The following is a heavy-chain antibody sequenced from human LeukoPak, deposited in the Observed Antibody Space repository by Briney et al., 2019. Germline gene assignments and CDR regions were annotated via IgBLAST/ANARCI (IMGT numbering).Heavy chain of an antibody. CDR3: ARCDYYDSSGPLDY. V-gene: IGHV1-69*04. Sequence: ASVKVSCKASGGTFSSYATSWVRQAPGQGLEWMGRIIPILGIANYAQKFQGRVTITADKSTSTAYMELSSLRSEDTAVYYCARCDYYDSSGPLDYWGQGTLVTVSS. CDR2: IIPILGIA. D-gene: IGHD3-22*01. CDR1: GGTFSSYA. J-gene: IGHJ4*02.